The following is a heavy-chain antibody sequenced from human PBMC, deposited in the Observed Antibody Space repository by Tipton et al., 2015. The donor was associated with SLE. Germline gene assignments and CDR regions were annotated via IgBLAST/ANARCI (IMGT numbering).Heavy chain of an antibody. J-gene: IGHJ6*02. V-gene: IGHV4-34*01. D-gene: IGHD2-2*02. CDR2: INHSGST. CDR1: GGSFSGYY. CDR3: AGVVPAAIPVPGMDV. Sequence: TLSLTCAVYGGSFSGYYWSWIRQPPGKGLEWIGEINHSGSTNYNPSLKSRVTISVDTSKNQFSLKLSSVTAADTAVYYCAGVVPAAIPVPGMDVWGQGTTVTVSS.